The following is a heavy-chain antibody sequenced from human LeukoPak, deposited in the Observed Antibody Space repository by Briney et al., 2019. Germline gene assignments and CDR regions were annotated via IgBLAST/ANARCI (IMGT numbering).Heavy chain of an antibody. D-gene: IGHD3-10*01. CDR2: IDPSSTYI. V-gene: IGHV3-21*01. CDR3: ARAQYYYGSGSYERDY. CDR1: GFTFSSYA. J-gene: IGHJ4*02. Sequence: GRSLRLSCTASGFTFSSYAVQWVRQAPGKGLEWVSAIDPSSTYIYYADSVKGRFTISRDNSKNTLYLQMNSLRAEDTAVYYCARAQYYYGSGSYERDYWGQGTLVTVSS.